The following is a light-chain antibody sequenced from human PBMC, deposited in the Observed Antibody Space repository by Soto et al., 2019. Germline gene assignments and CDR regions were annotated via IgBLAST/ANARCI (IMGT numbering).Light chain of an antibody. CDR2: EDN. J-gene: IGLJ3*02. V-gene: IGLV2-23*01. Sequence: QSVLTQPDSVSGSPGQSITISCTGSGRSYNLVSWFQQSPGKAPKLIIYEDNKRPSGVSNRFSGSKSGNTASLTISGLQAEDEADYYCCSYADSTTVVFGGGTKVTVL. CDR3: CSYADSTTVV. CDR1: GRSYNL.